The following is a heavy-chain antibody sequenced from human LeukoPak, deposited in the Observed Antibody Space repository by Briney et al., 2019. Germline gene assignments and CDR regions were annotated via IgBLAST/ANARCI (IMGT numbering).Heavy chain of an antibody. J-gene: IGHJ3*02. V-gene: IGHV3-30-3*01. Sequence: GRSLRLSCAASGFTFSSYAMHWVRQAPGKGLEWVAVISYDGSNKYYADSVKGRFTISRDNSKNTLYLQMNSLRAEDTAVYYCARGLVAPARLRDYNNYVADAFDIWGQGTMVTVSS. CDR3: ARGLVAPARLRDYNNYVADAFDI. D-gene: IGHD4-11*01. CDR2: ISYDGSNK. CDR1: GFTFSSYA.